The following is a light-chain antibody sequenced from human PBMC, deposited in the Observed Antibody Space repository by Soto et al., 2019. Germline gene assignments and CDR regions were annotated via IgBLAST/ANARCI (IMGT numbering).Light chain of an antibody. CDR2: KDT. CDR1: ALPKQY. Sequence: SYELTQPPSVSVSPGQTARITCSGDALPKQYTYWYQQKPGQAPLLVLYKDTERPSGIPERFSGSGSGTTVTLTISGVQAEDEADYFCQAADSSGPYVIFGGGTKLTVL. CDR3: QAADSSGPYVI. V-gene: IGLV3-25*03. J-gene: IGLJ2*01.